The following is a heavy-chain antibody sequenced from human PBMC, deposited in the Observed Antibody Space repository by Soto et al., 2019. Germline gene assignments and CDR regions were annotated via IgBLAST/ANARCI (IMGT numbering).Heavy chain of an antibody. V-gene: IGHV3-53*01. J-gene: IGHJ6*02. D-gene: IGHD2-8*01. Sequence: GGSLRLSCAASGFTVSTNYMSWVRQAPGKGLEWVSVIYSAGTTYYADSVKGRFTISRDNSKNTLYLQMNSLRADDTAVYYCARDRPSIVLMVYATRMDVWGQGTTVTVSS. CDR2: IYSAGTT. CDR1: GFTVSTNY. CDR3: ARDRPSIVLMVYATRMDV.